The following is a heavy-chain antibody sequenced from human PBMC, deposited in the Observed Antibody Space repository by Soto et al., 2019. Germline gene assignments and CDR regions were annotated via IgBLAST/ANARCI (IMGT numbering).Heavy chain of an antibody. CDR3: VKDPRYYDILTGYYPFDY. CDR1: RFTFRSYA. Sequence: GGSLRLSCVASRFTFRSYAMSWVRQAPGKGLEWVSGINTSGGSTFYADSVRGRFTISRDNAKNTLYLQMNSLRVDDTAKYYCVKDPRYYDILTGYYPFDYWGQRTLVTVPS. V-gene: IGHV3-23*01. CDR2: INTSGGST. J-gene: IGHJ4*02. D-gene: IGHD3-9*01.